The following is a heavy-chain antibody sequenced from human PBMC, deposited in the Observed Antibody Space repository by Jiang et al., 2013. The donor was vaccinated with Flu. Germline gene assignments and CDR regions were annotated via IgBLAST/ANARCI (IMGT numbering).Heavy chain of an antibody. D-gene: IGHD3-16*01. Sequence: NTGAGNTKYSQKFQGRVTITRDTSASTIYMELSSLRSEDTAIYYCARVGDVLEDPWGQGTLVTVSS. V-gene: IGHV1-3*04. CDR2: NTGAGNT. CDR3: ARVGDVLEDP. J-gene: IGHJ5*02.